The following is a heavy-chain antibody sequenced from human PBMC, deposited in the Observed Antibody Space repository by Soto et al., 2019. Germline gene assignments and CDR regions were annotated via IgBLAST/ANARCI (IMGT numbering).Heavy chain of an antibody. CDR2: IKQDGSEK. CDR1: GFTFSSYW. J-gene: IGHJ3*02. D-gene: IGHD6-19*01. CDR3: ARKRMAGTLRAFDI. V-gene: IGHV3-7*01. Sequence: PGGSLRLSCAASGFTFSSYWMSWVRQAPGKGLEWVANIKQDGSEKYYVDSVKGRFTISRDNAKNSLYLQMNSLRAEDTAVYYCARKRMAGTLRAFDIWGQGTMVTVSS.